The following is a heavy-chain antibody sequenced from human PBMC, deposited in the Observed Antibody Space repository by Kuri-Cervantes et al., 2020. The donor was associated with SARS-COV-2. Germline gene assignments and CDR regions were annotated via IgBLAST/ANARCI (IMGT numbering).Heavy chain of an antibody. D-gene: IGHD4-23*01. J-gene: IGHJ6*02. Sequence: ASVKVSCKASGYTFTAYYMHWVRQAPGQGLEWMGWINPNSGGTNYAQKFQGRVTITADKSTSTAYMELSSLRSEDTAVYYCARLDYGGNYYYGMDVWGQGTTVTVSS. V-gene: IGHV1-2*02. CDR2: INPNSGGT. CDR3: ARLDYGGNYYYGMDV. CDR1: GYTFTAYY.